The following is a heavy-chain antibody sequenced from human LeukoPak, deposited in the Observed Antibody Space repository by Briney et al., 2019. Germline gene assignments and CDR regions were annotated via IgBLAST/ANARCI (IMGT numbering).Heavy chain of an antibody. D-gene: IGHD3-10*01. CDR3: ARGDRNYYGSGRCIWLDP. CDR2: IYYSGST. CDR1: GGSISSSSYY. V-gene: IGHV4-39*01. Sequence: PSETLSLTCTVSGGSISSSSYYWGWIRQPPGKGLEWIGSIYYSGSTYYNPSLKSRVTISVDTSKNQFSLKLSSVTAADTAVYYCARGDRNYYGSGRCIWLDPWGQGTLVTVSS. J-gene: IGHJ5*02.